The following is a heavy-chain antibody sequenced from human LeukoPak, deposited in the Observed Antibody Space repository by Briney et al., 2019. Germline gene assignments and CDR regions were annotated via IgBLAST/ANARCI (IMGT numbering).Heavy chain of an antibody. CDR2: IWSDGSNK. Sequence: GGSLKLSCAASGFXFRSYGMHWVRQTPGKGLEWVAVIWSDGSNKYYADSVKGRFTISRDNSKNTLYLQMNSLRAEDTAVYYCARGSGSFSGGFDYWGQGTLVTVSS. D-gene: IGHD1-26*01. V-gene: IGHV3-33*01. J-gene: IGHJ4*02. CDR1: GFXFRSYG. CDR3: ARGSGSFSGGFDY.